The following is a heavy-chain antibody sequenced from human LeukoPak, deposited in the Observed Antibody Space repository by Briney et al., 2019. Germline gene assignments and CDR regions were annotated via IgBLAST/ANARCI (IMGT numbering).Heavy chain of an antibody. J-gene: IGHJ4*02. CDR2: IYTSGST. Sequence: SETLSLTCTVSGGSISSYYWSWIRQPAGKGLEWIGRIYTSGSTNYNPSLKSRVTVSVDTSKNQFSLKLRSVIAADTAVYYCARARTTVVTDYFDYWGQGTLVTVSS. CDR1: GGSISSYY. CDR3: ARARTTVVTDYFDY. V-gene: IGHV4-4*07. D-gene: IGHD4-23*01.